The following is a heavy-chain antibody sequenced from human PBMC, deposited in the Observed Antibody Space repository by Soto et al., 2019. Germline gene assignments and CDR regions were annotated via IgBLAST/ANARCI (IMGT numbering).Heavy chain of an antibody. CDR2: IYYNADP. Sequence: QLQLQESGPGLVKPSETLSLTCIVSGGSISSSHYYWGWIRQPPGKGLEWNGSIYYNADPYYNPSVGSPVTMSVVTSESQFPLKLSPVSAADTSVYFCARRPEKRYVYICCIDVLGQGTTVTVS. D-gene: IGHD3-9*01. V-gene: IGHV4-39*01. CDR3: ARRPEKRYVYICCIDV. J-gene: IGHJ6*02. CDR1: GGSISSSHYY.